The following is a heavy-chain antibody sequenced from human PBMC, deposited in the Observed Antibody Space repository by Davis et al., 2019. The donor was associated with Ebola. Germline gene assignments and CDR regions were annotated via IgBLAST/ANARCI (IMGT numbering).Heavy chain of an antibody. D-gene: IGHD2-8*02. CDR3: ARVGYCTGGVCYQDLGV. J-gene: IGHJ6*02. V-gene: IGHV4-34*01. CDR1: GGSFSGYY. Sequence: MPSETLSLTCALYGGSFSGYYWSWIRKPPGKGLEWIAEINPSGNPRYNPSLKSPLTISVDTSKNQFSLKLSSVTAADTAVYYGARVGYCTGGVCYQDLGVWGQGTTVTVSS. CDR2: INPSGNP.